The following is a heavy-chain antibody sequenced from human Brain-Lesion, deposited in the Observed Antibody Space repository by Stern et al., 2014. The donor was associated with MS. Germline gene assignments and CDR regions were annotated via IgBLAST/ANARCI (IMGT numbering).Heavy chain of an antibody. J-gene: IGHJ1*01. CDR2: IKDDGSEK. V-gene: IGHV3-7*01. Sequence: EVQLVESGGGLVQPGGSLRLSCTASGFTFNSYWMSWVRQAPGKGLEWVATIKDDGSEKYYVESVKGRFTVSRDNAKNSMYLQMNSLRVDYTATYYCARIGYSSSWYSPVGFFQHWGQGTLVTVSS. D-gene: IGHD6-13*01. CDR3: ARIGYSSSWYSPVGFFQH. CDR1: GFTFNSYW.